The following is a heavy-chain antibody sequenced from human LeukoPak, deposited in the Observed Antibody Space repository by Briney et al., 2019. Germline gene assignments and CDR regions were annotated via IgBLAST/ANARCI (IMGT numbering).Heavy chain of an antibody. Sequence: ASVKVSCKASGYTFTSYGISWVRRAPGQGLEWMGWINTNNVNRNYAQKLQGRVTMTTDTSTNTAYMELMSLTSDDTAVYYCARAGQLDYWGQGTLVTVSS. V-gene: IGHV1-18*01. CDR1: GYTFTSYG. CDR2: INTNNVNR. J-gene: IGHJ4*02. CDR3: ARAGQLDY. D-gene: IGHD1-1*01.